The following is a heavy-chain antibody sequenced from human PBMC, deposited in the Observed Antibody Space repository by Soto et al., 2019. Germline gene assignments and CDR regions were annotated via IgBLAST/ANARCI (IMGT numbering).Heavy chain of an antibody. V-gene: IGHV4-30-2*01. Sequence: SETLSLTCAVSGGSISSGGYSWSWIRQPPGKGLEWIGYIYHSGSTYYNPSLKSRVTISVDRSKNQFSLKLSSVTAADTAVYYRARSLIGVVIKQAPYYYYYYGMDVWGQGTTVTVSS. CDR1: GGSISSGGYS. CDR3: ARSLIGVVIKQAPYYYYYYGMDV. D-gene: IGHD3-3*01. J-gene: IGHJ6*02. CDR2: IYHSGST.